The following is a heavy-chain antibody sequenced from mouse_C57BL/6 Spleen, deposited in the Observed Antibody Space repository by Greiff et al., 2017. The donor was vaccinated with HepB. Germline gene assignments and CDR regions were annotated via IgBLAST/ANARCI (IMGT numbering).Heavy chain of an antibody. J-gene: IGHJ2*01. CDR3: ARRVTGTRGFDY. CDR1: GYTFTSYW. CDR2: IDPSDSYT. D-gene: IGHD4-1*01. V-gene: IGHV1-50*01. Sequence: VQLQQSGAELVKPGASVKLSCKASGYTFTSYWMQWVKQRPGQGLEWIGEIDPSDSYTNYNQKFKGKATLTVDTSSSTAYMQLSSLTSEDSAVYYCARRVTGTRGFDYWGQGTTLTVSS.